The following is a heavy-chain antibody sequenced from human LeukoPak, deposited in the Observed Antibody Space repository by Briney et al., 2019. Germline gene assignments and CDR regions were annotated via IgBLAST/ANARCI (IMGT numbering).Heavy chain of an antibody. CDR1: GFTFSSHW. J-gene: IGHJ4*02. D-gene: IGHD1-26*01. V-gene: IGHV3-7*01. Sequence: GGSLRLSCAGSGFTFSSHWIGWVRQAPGKGLEWVANIRQDGGLKHYVDSVKGRFTISRDNAENSLYLQMNSLRAEDTAVYYCAREIVGAIKSYFDYWGQGTLVTASS. CDR3: AREIVGAIKSYFDY. CDR2: IRQDGGLK.